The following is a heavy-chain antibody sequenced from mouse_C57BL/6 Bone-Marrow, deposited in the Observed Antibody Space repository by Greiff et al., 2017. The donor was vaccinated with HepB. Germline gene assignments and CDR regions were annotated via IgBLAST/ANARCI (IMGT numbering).Heavy chain of an antibody. D-gene: IGHD1-2*01. V-gene: IGHV10-1*01. CDR2: IRSKSNNYAT. CDR3: VRHLGGYGGGHFDD. J-gene: IGHJ2*01. CDR1: GFSFNTYA. Sequence: EVQLVESGGGLVQPKGSLKLSCAASGFSFNTYAMNWVRQAPGKGLEWVARIRSKSNNYATYYADSVKDRFTISRDDSESMLYLQMNNLKTEDTAMYYCVRHLGGYGGGHFDDWGQGTTLTVSS.